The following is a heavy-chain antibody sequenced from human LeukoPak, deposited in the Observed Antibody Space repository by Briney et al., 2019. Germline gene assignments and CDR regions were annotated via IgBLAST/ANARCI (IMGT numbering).Heavy chain of an antibody. CDR1: GFTFSSYD. Sequence: GGSLRLSCAASGFTFSSYDMHWVRQATGKGLEWVSAIGTAGDTYYPGSVKGRFTISRENAKNSLYLQMNSLRAGDTAVYYCARADGHSSSWYYYYGMDVWGQGTTVTVSS. D-gene: IGHD6-13*01. V-gene: IGHV3-13*01. J-gene: IGHJ6*02. CDR2: IGTAGDT. CDR3: ARADGHSSSWYYYYGMDV.